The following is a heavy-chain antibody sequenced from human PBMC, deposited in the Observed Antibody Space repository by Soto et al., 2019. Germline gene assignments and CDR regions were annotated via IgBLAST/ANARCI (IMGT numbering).Heavy chain of an antibody. CDR2: INHSGST. J-gene: IGHJ4*02. CDR3: ARGDYGDPLPDY. CDR1: GGSFSGYY. Sequence: QVQLQQWGAGLLKPSETLSLTCAVYGGSFSGYYWSWIRQPPGKGLEWIGEINHSGSTNYNPSLKSRVTISVDTSKNQFSLKLSSVTAADTAVYYCARGDYGDPLPDYWGQGTLVTVSS. D-gene: IGHD4-17*01. V-gene: IGHV4-34*01.